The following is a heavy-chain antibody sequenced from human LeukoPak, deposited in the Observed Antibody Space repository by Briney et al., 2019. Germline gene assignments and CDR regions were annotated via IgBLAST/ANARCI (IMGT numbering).Heavy chain of an antibody. J-gene: IGHJ4*02. Sequence: GGSLRLSCAGSGXTFSSFNMNWVRQAPGKGLEWVSSISSSSSYINYADSVKGRFTISRDNAKNSVYLQMNSLRAEDMAVYYCARAYNWGYFDYWGQGTLVTVSS. CDR1: GXTFSSFN. D-gene: IGHD7-27*01. V-gene: IGHV3-21*01. CDR2: ISSSSSYI. CDR3: ARAYNWGYFDY.